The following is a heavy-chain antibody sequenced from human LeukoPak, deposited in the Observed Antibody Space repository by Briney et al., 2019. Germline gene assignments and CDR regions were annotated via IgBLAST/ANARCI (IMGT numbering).Heavy chain of an antibody. V-gene: IGHV4-59*01. J-gene: IGHJ6*02. Sequence: SETLSLTCTVSGGSISSYYWSWIRQPPGKGLEWIGYIYYSGSTNYNPSLKSRVTMSVDTSKNQFSLKLSSVTAADTAVYYCASGPPAAGTSYYYYGMDVWGQGTTVTVSS. CDR3: ASGPPAAGTSYYYYGMDV. D-gene: IGHD6-13*01. CDR2: IYYSGST. CDR1: GGSISSYY.